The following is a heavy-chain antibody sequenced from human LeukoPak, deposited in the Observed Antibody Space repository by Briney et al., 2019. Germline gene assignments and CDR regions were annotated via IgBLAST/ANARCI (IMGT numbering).Heavy chain of an antibody. J-gene: IGHJ4*02. CDR3: GRGGYSGYEFDY. V-gene: IGHV5-51*01. CDR1: GNSFSTNW. Sequence: GESLKISCRASGNSFSTNWIGWVRRMPGKGLEWMGGIYPGDSDTRYSPSFQGQVTMSADKSISTAYLQWSSPKASDSAMYYCGRGGYSGYEFDYWGQGTLVTVSS. D-gene: IGHD5-12*01. CDR2: IYPGDSDT.